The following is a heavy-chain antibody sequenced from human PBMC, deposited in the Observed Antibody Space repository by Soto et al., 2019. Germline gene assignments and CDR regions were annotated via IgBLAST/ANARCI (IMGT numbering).Heavy chain of an antibody. Sequence: LRLSCAASGFDFSNTWIHWVRQVPGKGLVWVSRINSDGSSITYADSVKGRFTMSRDNAKNTVYLQMSSLRVEDTAVYYCAKDWYYTIDYWGQGTPVTVSS. CDR1: GFDFSNTW. V-gene: IGHV3-74*01. J-gene: IGHJ4*02. CDR2: INSDGSSI. D-gene: IGHD3-3*01. CDR3: AKDWYYTIDY.